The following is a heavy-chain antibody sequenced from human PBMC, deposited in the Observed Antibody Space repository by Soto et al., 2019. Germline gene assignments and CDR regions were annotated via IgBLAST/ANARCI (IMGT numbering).Heavy chain of an antibody. Sequence: QVQLQESGPGLVKPSQTLSLTCTVSGGSISSGGYYWSWIRQHPGKGLEWIGYIYYSGSTYYNPSLKSRVTISVDTSKNRFSLKLSSWTAADTAVYYCARGRRVQWDRDDFDYWGQGTLVTVSS. D-gene: IGHD1-26*01. CDR3: ARGRRVQWDRDDFDY. J-gene: IGHJ4*02. CDR2: IYYSGST. V-gene: IGHV4-31*03. CDR1: GGSISSGGYY.